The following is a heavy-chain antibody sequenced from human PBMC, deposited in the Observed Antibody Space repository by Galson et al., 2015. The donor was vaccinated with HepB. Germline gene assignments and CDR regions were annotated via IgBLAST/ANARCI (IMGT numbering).Heavy chain of an antibody. CDR1: GFTFSSYG. Sequence: SLRLSCAASGFTFSSYGMHWVRQALGKGLEWVAGIWYDGSNKYYADSVKGRFTISRDNSKNTLYLQMNSLRAEDTAVYYCAKDDGLLWFGELLSKPIGLSGTKGMDVWGQGTTVTVSS. D-gene: IGHD3-10*01. CDR3: AKDDGLLWFGELLSKPIGLSGTKGMDV. V-gene: IGHV3-33*06. J-gene: IGHJ6*02. CDR2: IWYDGSNK.